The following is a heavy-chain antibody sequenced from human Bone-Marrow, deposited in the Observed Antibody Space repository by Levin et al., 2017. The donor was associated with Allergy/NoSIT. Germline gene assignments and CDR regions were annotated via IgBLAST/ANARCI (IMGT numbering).Heavy chain of an antibody. J-gene: IGHJ6*02. CDR2: IYDSGST. Sequence: SETLSLTCTVSGGSVSSGSDHWSWIRQPPGKGLEWIGYIYDSGSTNYNPSLKSRVTISVDTSKKQFSLKLSSVTAADTAGYYCARDPGYGGYYYGMDVWGQGTTVTVSS. CDR1: GGSVSSGSDH. CDR3: ARDPGYGGYYYGMDV. D-gene: IGHD4-23*01. V-gene: IGHV4-61*01.